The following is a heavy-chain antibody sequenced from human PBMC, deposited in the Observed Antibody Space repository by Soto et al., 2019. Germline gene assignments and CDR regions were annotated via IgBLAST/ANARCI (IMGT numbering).Heavy chain of an antibody. V-gene: IGHV3-7*05. Sequence: GGSLRLSCAASGFTFSSYWMSWVRQAPGKGLEWVANIKQDGSEKYYVDSVKGRFTISRDNAKNSLYLQMNSLRAEDTAVYYCARDSSGSYIYYYYGMDVWGQGTTVTVSS. CDR2: IKQDGSEK. D-gene: IGHD1-26*01. CDR1: GFTFSSYW. CDR3: ARDSSGSYIYYYYGMDV. J-gene: IGHJ6*02.